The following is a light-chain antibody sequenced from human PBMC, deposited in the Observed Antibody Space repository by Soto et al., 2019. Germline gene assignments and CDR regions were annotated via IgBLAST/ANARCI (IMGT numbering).Light chain of an antibody. CDR2: GAS. CDR1: QNIRTY. CDR3: QQSYTTPRT. V-gene: IGKV1-39*01. J-gene: IGKJ1*01. Sequence: QMTQSPSSLSASVGARVTITCRASQNIRTYLNWYQQKPGKAPSLLIYGASTLQSGVPSMFSGSGSATDFTLTITSLQPEDFETYFCQQSYTTPRTFGKGTKVAIK.